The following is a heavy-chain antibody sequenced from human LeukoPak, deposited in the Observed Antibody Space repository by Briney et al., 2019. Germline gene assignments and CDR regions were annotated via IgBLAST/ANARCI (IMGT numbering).Heavy chain of an antibody. J-gene: IGHJ6*03. CDR3: ARHVSGYSNDQHYDYYYMDV. Sequence: SETLSLTCTVSGGSISSSSYYWGWIRQPPGKGLEWIGRIYYSGSTYYNPSLKSRVTISVDTSKNQFSLKLSSVTAADTAVYYCARHVSGYSNDQHYDYYYMDVWGKGTTVTVSS. V-gene: IGHV4-39*01. D-gene: IGHD4-11*01. CDR1: GGSISSSSYY. CDR2: IYYSGST.